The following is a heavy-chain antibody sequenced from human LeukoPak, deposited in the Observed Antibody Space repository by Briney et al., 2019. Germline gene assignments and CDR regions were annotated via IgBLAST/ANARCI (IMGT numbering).Heavy chain of an antibody. D-gene: IGHD2-2*01. CDR1: GFTFDDYG. Sequence: GGSLRLSCAASGFTFDDYGMNWVRQAPGKGLEWVSFIRYDANIKYYADSVKGRFTISRDNSKNTLYLQMNSLRTNDTAVYYCAKGPSKEYQLLTNNWFDPWGQGTLVTVSS. CDR2: IRYDANIK. CDR3: AKGPSKEYQLLTNNWFDP. J-gene: IGHJ5*02. V-gene: IGHV3-30*02.